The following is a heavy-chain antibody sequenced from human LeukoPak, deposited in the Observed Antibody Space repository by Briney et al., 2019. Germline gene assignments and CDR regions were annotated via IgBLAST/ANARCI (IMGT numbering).Heavy chain of an antibody. D-gene: IGHD3-10*01. V-gene: IGHV3-23*01. J-gene: IGHJ3*02. Sequence: PGGCLRLSCAASGFTFSSYAMSWVRQAPGKGLEWVSAISGSGGSTYYADSVKGRFTISRDNSKNTLYLQMNSLRAEDTAVYYCAKDQRFGGAFDIWGQGTMVTVSS. CDR2: ISGSGGST. CDR1: GFTFSSYA. CDR3: AKDQRFGGAFDI.